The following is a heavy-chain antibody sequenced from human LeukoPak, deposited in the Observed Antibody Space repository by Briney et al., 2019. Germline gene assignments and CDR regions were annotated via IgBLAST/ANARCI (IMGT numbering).Heavy chain of an antibody. CDR2: IIHSGRT. D-gene: IGHD2-8*02. V-gene: IGHV4-34*12. J-gene: IGHJ4*02. CDR3: ARGTVLVHYATFDS. CDR1: GGSFSGYY. Sequence: PSETLSLTCAVSGGSFSGYYWTWIRQSPGKGLEWIGEIIHSGRTNYSPSLESRVTLSVDTPNNQFSLKLNSVTAADTAVYYCARGTVLVHYATFDSWGQGTLVTVSS.